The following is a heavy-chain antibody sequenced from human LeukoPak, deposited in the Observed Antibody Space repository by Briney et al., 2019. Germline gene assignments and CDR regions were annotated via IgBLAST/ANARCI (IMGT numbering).Heavy chain of an antibody. CDR3: ARGIEAAAVTEFDY. V-gene: IGHV5-51*01. CDR2: IYPGDLDT. J-gene: IGHJ4*02. Sequence: PGESLKISCKGSGYIFSKSWIGWVRQMPGKGLEWMGIIYPGDLDTRYSPSFQGQVTISADKSISTAYLQWSSLKASDTAMYYCARGIEAAAVTEFDYWGQGTLVTVSS. D-gene: IGHD6-13*01. CDR1: GYIFSKSW.